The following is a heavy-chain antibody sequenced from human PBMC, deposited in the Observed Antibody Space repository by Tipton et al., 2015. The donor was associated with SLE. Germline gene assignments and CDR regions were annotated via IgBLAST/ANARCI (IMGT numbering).Heavy chain of an antibody. J-gene: IGHJ6*02. Sequence: TLSLTCAVYDGSFSSYYWGWIRQPPGKGLEWIGSIYYSGSTYYNPSLKSRVTISVDTSKNQFSLKLSSVTAADTAVYYCSILGITMVRGVSYGMDVWGQGTTVTVSS. CDR3: SILGITMVRGVSYGMDV. CDR2: IYYSGST. D-gene: IGHD3-10*01. V-gene: IGHV4-39*07. CDR1: DGSFSSYY.